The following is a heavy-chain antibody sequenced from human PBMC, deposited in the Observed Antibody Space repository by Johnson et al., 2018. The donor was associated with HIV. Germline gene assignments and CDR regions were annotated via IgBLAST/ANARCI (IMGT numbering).Heavy chain of an antibody. CDR3: ASSSPRDACDI. V-gene: IGHV3-30*03. CDR1: GFTFSSYG. J-gene: IGHJ3*02. Sequence: QVQLVESGGGVVQPGRSLRLSCAASGFTFSSYGMHWVRQAPGKGLEWMAVISDDGSNKYYAESVKGRFTISRDNSKNTLYLQMNSLRAEDTAVYYCASSSPRDACDIWGQGTMVTVSS. CDR2: ISDDGSNK.